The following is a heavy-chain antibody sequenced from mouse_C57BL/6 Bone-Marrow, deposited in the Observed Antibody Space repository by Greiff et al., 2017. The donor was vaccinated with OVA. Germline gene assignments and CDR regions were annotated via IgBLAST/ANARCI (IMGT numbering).Heavy chain of an antibody. Sequence: DVQLVESGGGLVKPGGSLKLSCAASGFTFSDYGMHWVRQAPEKGLEWVAYISSGSSTIYYADPVKGRFTISRDNAKNTLFLQMTSLRSEDTAMYYCARAPYYYCSRDWYFDVWGTGTTVTVSS. D-gene: IGHD1-1*01. CDR3: ARAPYYYCSRDWYFDV. J-gene: IGHJ1*03. V-gene: IGHV5-17*01. CDR2: ISSGSSTI. CDR1: GFTFSDYG.